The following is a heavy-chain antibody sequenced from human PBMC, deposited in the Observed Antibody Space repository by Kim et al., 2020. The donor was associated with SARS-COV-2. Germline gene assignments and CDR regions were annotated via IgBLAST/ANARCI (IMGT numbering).Heavy chain of an antibody. Sequence: SETLSLTCTVSGGSISSSSYYWGWIRQPPGKGLEWIGSIYYSGSTYYNPSLKSRVTISVDTSKNQFSLKLSSVTAADTAVYYCARPYTAMINNWFDPWGQGTLVTVSS. CDR2: IYYSGST. D-gene: IGHD5-18*01. J-gene: IGHJ5*02. CDR1: GGSISSSSYY. V-gene: IGHV4-39*07. CDR3: ARPYTAMINNWFDP.